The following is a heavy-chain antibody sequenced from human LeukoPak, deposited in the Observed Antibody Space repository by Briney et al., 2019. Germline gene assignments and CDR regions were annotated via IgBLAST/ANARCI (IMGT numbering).Heavy chain of an antibody. Sequence: PSETLSLTCAVYGGSFSGYYWSWIRQPPGKGLEWIGEINHSGSTNYNPSLKSRVTISVDTSKNQFSLKLSSVTAADTAVYYCARGLGGWLRSRFDYWGQGTLVTVSS. CDR1: GGSFSGYY. J-gene: IGHJ4*02. CDR3: ARGLGGWLRSRFDY. V-gene: IGHV4-34*01. D-gene: IGHD5-12*01. CDR2: INHSGST.